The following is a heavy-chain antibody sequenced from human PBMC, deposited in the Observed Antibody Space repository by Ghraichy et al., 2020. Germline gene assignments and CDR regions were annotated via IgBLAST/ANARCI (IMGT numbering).Heavy chain of an antibody. CDR1: GFTFSTYG. CDR3: ARSLVSYGGNSEDY. D-gene: IGHD4-23*01. J-gene: IGHJ4*02. V-gene: IGHV3-33*01. Sequence: GGSLRLSCAASGFTFSTYGMHWVRQAPGKGLEWVAVIWSDGREKYYADSVRGRFTVSRDNSKNTLYLQMNSLRAEDTAVYYCARSLVSYGGNSEDYWGQGTLVTVSS. CDR2: IWSDGREK.